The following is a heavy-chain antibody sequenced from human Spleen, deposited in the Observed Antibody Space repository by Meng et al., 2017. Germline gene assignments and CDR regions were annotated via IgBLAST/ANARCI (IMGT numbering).Heavy chain of an antibody. D-gene: IGHD6-13*01. J-gene: IGHJ4*02. Sequence: ASVMVSCKASGYTFTGYYMHWVRQAPGQGLEWMGRFNPNSGGTNYAQKFQGRVTMTRDTSIGTAYMELSRLRSDDTDIYYCSRVLAAGGQGSTPDDYWGQGTLVTVSS. CDR2: FNPNSGGT. CDR1: GYTFTGYY. CDR3: SRVLAAGGQGSTPDDY. V-gene: IGHV1-2*05.